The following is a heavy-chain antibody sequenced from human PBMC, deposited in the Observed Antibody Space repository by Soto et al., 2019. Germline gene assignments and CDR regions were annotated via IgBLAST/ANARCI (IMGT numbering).Heavy chain of an antibody. J-gene: IGHJ4*02. CDR3: GKDRPRRTSGYFFDY. CDR1: GGNVLANY. D-gene: IGHD1-1*01. V-gene: IGHV3-53*01. CDR2: IYSGGST. Sequence: PGGSLKHSCEVSGGNVLANYMSWVRRAPGKGLGWASVIYSGGSTSYAAPGKGRFTISRNNSKNTGSLHMNTLRAEDTACYYVGKDRPRRTSGYFFDYWGQGTPVTVPS.